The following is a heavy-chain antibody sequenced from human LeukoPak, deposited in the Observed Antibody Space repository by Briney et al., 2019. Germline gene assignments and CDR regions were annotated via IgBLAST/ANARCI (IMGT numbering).Heavy chain of an antibody. J-gene: IGHJ3*02. Sequence: PSETLSLTCTVSGGSISSYYWSWIRQPAGKGLEWIGYISNIGTTNYNPSLESRVTISGDTSKNQFSLKLSSVTAADTAMYYCTRDRSALDTWGQGTMVTVSS. CDR2: ISNIGTT. V-gene: IGHV4-59*01. CDR3: TRDRSALDT. CDR1: GGSISSYY.